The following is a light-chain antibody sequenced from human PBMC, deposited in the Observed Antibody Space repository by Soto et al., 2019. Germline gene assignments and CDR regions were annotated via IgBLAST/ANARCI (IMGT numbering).Light chain of an antibody. J-gene: IGKJ1*01. CDR2: GAS. V-gene: IGKV3-15*01. CDR1: QSVSSN. Sequence: QSPATLSVSPGERATLSCRASQSVSSNLAWYQQKPGQAPRLLIHGASTRATGIPARFSGSGSGTEFILTISSLQSEDFAVYYCQQYTNWPRTFGQGTKVDIK. CDR3: QQYTNWPRT.